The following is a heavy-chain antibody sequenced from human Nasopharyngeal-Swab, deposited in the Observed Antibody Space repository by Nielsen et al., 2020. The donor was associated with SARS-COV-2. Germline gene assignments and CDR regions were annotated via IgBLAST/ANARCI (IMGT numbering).Heavy chain of an antibody. V-gene: IGHV4-34*01. D-gene: IGHD3-16*01. CDR1: GGSFSGYY. J-gene: IGHJ4*02. Sequence: GSLRVSCAVYGGSFSGYYWSWIRQPPGKGLEWIGEINHSGSTNYNPSLKSRVTISVDTSKNQFSLKLSSVTAADTAVYYCARGRSIRELWFDYWGQGTLVTVSS. CDR3: ARGRSIRELWFDY. CDR2: INHSGST.